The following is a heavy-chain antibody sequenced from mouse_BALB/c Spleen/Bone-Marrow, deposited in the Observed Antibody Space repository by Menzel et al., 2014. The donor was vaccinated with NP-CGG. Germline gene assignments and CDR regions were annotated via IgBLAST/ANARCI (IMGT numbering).Heavy chain of an antibody. V-gene: IGHV14-3*02. J-gene: IGHJ2*01. D-gene: IGHD3-3*01. CDR3: VRTRDYYFDY. Sequence: EVQLQQSGAELVKPGASVKMSCTASGFNIKDTYMHWVKQRPEQGLEWIGRIDHANGNTKYDPKFQGKATITTDTSSNTAYLQLISLTSEDPAVFYCVRTRDYYFDYWGQGTTLTVSS. CDR2: IDHANGNT. CDR1: GFNIKDTY.